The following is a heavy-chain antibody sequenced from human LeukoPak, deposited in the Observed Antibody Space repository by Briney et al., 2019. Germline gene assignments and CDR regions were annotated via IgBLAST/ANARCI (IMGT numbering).Heavy chain of an antibody. Sequence: GGSLRLSCAASGFTFSSYGMHWVRQAPGKGLEWVAFIRYDGSNKYYADSVKGRFTISRDNSKNTLYLQMNSLRAEDTAVYYCARGSPYGRNWFDPWGQGTLVTVSS. CDR2: IRYDGSNK. CDR3: ARGSPYGRNWFDP. D-gene: IGHD3-10*01. V-gene: IGHV3-30*02. J-gene: IGHJ5*02. CDR1: GFTFSSYG.